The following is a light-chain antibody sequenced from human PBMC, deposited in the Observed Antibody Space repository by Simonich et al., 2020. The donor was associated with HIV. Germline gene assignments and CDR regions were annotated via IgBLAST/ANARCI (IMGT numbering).Light chain of an antibody. CDR3: QQYYTTPWT. V-gene: IGKV4-1*01. CDR2: WAS. Sequence: DIVMTQSPDSLAVSLGERATINCKSSQSVLYSSNNKNYLAWYQQKPGQPPKLLIYWASTRESGVPDRFSGSGSGTDFTLTISSLQAEDVAVYYYQQYYTTPWTFGQGTKVEI. J-gene: IGKJ1*01. CDR1: QSVLYSSNNKNY.